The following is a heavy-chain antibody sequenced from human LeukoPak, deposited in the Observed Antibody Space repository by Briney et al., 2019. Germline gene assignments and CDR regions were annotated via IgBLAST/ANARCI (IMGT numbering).Heavy chain of an antibody. Sequence: GGSLRLSCAASGFTFDDYGMSWVRQAPGKGLEWVSGINWNGGSTGYADSVKGRFTISRDNAKNSLYLQMNSLRAEDTALYYCARVVTMVQGVPYYFDYWGQGTLVTVSS. V-gene: IGHV3-20*04. D-gene: IGHD3-10*01. CDR2: INWNGGST. CDR3: ARVVTMVQGVPYYFDY. CDR1: GFTFDDYG. J-gene: IGHJ4*02.